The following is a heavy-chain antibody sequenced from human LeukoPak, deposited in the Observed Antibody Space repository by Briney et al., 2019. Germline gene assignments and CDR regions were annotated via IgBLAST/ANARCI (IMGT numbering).Heavy chain of an antibody. Sequence: SETLSLTCTVSGGSISSGDYYWSWIRQPPGKGLEWIGSIYYSGSTYYNPSLKSRVTISVDTSKNQFSLKLSSVTAADTAVYYCARQPDFSRSDYWGQGALVTVSS. J-gene: IGHJ4*02. CDR2: IYYSGST. D-gene: IGHD2-2*01. CDR1: GGSISSGDYY. V-gene: IGHV4-39*01. CDR3: ARQPDFSRSDY.